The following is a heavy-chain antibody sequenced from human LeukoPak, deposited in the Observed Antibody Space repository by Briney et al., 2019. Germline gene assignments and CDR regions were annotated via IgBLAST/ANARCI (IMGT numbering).Heavy chain of an antibody. J-gene: IGHJ4*02. V-gene: IGHV3-7*01. D-gene: IGHD3-16*01. CDR1: GFTFSSSW. CDR3: ARDGGRRDDY. CDR2: INHDGSEE. Sequence: GGSLRLSCAVSGFTFSSSWMTWVRQAPGKGLQWVANINHDGSEEYHGDSVKGRFTISRDNAKNSLYLQMNSLRVEGTAVYFCARDGGRRDDYWGQGTLVTVPS.